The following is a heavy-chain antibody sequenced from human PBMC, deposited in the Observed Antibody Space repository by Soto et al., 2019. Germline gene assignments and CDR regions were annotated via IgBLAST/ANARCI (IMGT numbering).Heavy chain of an antibody. J-gene: IGHJ5*02. CDR3: ARGHLEGNWVEP. CDR1: GGAIRSGGYS. Sequence: QLQLQESGSGLVRPSQTLSLTCAVYGGAIRSGGYSWNWIRQPQGKVLECIGYIYHSGSTLYNPSLKSRATISVDKAQNQFSLKLTSVTAADTAVYDCARGHLEGNWVEPWCQGTLVSESS. V-gene: IGHV4-30-2*01. CDR2: IYHSGST.